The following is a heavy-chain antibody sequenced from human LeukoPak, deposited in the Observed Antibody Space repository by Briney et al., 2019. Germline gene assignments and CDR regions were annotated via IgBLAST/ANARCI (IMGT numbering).Heavy chain of an antibody. V-gene: IGHV4-59*08. J-gene: IGHJ4*02. CDR2: IYYSGTT. Sequence: SETLSLTCTVSGGSISSYYWSWIRQPPGKGRGWIGYIYYSGTTNYNPSLKSRVTISVDTSKNQFSLKLNSVTAADTAVYYCAGQECSSTSCRPFDHWGQGILVTVSS. CDR3: AGQECSSTSCRPFDH. D-gene: IGHD2-2*01. CDR1: GGSISSYY.